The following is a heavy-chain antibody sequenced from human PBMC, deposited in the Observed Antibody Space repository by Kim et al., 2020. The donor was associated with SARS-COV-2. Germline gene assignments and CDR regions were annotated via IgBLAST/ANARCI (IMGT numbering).Heavy chain of an antibody. D-gene: IGHD3-22*01. V-gene: IGHV3-72*01. Sequence: SVTGRFTISRDDSKNSVYLQMNSLKTEDTAVYYCVRGDRDSRGHWFAGAYWGQGTVVTVSS. CDR3: VRGDRDSRGHWFAGAY. J-gene: IGHJ4*02.